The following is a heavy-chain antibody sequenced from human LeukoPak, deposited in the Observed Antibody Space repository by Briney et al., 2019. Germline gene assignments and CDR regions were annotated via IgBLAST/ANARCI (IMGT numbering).Heavy chain of an antibody. CDR1: GGSISSSSYY. V-gene: IGHV4-39*07. D-gene: IGHD4-17*01. Sequence: SETLSLTCTVSGGSISSSSYYWGWIRQPPGKGLEWIGSIYYSGSTYYNPSLKSRVTISVDTSKNQFSLKLSPVTAADTAVYYCARETTTNWFDPWGQETLVTVSS. CDR3: ARETTTNWFDP. J-gene: IGHJ5*02. CDR2: IYYSGST.